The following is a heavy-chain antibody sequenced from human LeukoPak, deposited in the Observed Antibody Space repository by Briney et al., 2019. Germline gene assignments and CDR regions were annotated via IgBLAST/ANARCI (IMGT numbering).Heavy chain of an antibody. V-gene: IGHV1-46*01. D-gene: IGHD3-10*01. CDR2: INPSGGST. J-gene: IGHJ3*02. CDR1: GYTFTSYY. CDR3: ARRPLLWFGELYPGPDAFDI. Sequence: ASVKVSCKASGYTFTSYYIHWVRHAPGQGLEWMGIINPSGGSTSSAQKFQGRVTMTRDTSTSTVYMELSSLRSEDTAVYYCARRPLLWFGELYPGPDAFDIWGQGTMVTVSS.